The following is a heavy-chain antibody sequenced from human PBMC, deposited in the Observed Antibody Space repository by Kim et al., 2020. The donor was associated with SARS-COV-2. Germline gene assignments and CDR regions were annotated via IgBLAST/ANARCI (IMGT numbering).Heavy chain of an antibody. V-gene: IGHV5-51*01. CDR2: IYPGDSDT. CDR3: ARHWSSGSYYTGLFDY. Sequence: GESLKISCKGSGYSFTSYWIGWVRQMPGKGLEWMGIIYPGDSDTRYSPSFQGQVTISADKSISTAYLQWSSLKASDTAMYYCARHWSSGSYYTGLFDYWGQGTLVTVSS. D-gene: IGHD1-26*01. J-gene: IGHJ4*02. CDR1: GYSFTSYW.